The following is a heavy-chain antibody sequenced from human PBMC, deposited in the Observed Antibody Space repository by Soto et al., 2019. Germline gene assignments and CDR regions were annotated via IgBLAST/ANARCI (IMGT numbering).Heavy chain of an antibody. D-gene: IGHD4-17*01. J-gene: IGHJ6*02. CDR1: GGSISSYY. CDR3: ARAAVTHERYHYGMDV. Sequence: TLSLTCTVSGGSISSYYWSWIRQSPGKGLEWIGCIYYSGNTNYNPSLKSRVTISVNTSKNQFSLRLTSVTAADTAVYYCARAAVTHERYHYGMDVWGQGTTVTVSS. V-gene: IGHV4-59*01. CDR2: IYYSGNT.